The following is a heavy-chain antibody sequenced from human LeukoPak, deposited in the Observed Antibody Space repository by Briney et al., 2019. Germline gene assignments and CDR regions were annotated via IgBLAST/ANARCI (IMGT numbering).Heavy chain of an antibody. CDR1: GYTLTELS. Sequence: ASVKVSCEVSGYTLTELSMHWVRQVPGKGLEWMGGFDPEDGETIYAQKFQGRVTMTEDTSTDTAYMELSSLRSEDTAVYYCATVTITFGGVIVNNWFDPWGQGTLVTVSS. CDR2: FDPEDGET. CDR3: ATVTITFGGVIVNNWFDP. V-gene: IGHV1-24*01. D-gene: IGHD3-16*02. J-gene: IGHJ5*02.